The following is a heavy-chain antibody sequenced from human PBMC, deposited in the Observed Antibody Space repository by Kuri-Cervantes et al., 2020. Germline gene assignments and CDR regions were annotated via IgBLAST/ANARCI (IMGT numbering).Heavy chain of an antibody. V-gene: IGHV3-9*01. J-gene: IGHJ6*03. Sequence: SLKISCAASGFTFDDYAMHWVRQAPGKGLEWVSYISSSGSTIYYADSVKGRFTISRDNAKNSLYLQMNSLRAEDTALYYCAKDGSGSYYNVEGYYYMDVWGKGTTVTVSS. D-gene: IGHD3-10*01. CDR3: AKDGSGSYYNVEGYYYMDV. CDR1: GFTFDDYA. CDR2: ISSSGSTI.